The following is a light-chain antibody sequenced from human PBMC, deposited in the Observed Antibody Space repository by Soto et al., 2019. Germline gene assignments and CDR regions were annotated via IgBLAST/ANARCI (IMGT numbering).Light chain of an antibody. Sequence: EIVLTQSPGTLSLSPGERATLSCRASQSVSSSSLAWYQQKPGQAPRLLVYGASSRATGIPDRFSGSGSGTDFTLTISRLDPEDFAVYYCQQYGGSPLVTFGQGTKLEIK. CDR1: QSVSSSS. CDR3: QQYGGSPLVT. CDR2: GAS. V-gene: IGKV3-20*01. J-gene: IGKJ2*01.